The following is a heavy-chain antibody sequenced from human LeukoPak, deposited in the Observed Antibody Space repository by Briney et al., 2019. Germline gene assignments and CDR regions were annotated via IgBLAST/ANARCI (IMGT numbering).Heavy chain of an antibody. V-gene: IGHV3-48*03. D-gene: IGHD3-10*02. Sequence: GWSLRLSCAASGFTFSSHGMNWVRQAPGKGLEGVSYISSSGSTIYYADSVKGRFTISRDNAKNSLYLQMNSLRAEDTAVYYCAELGITMIGGVWGKGTTVTISS. CDR3: AELGITMIGGV. CDR2: ISSSGSTI. CDR1: GFTFSSHG. J-gene: IGHJ6*04.